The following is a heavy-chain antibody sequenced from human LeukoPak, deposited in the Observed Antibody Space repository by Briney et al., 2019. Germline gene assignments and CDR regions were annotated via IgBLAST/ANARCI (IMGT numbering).Heavy chain of an antibody. J-gene: IGHJ5*02. D-gene: IGHD3-22*01. Sequence: SVKVSCKASGYTFTGYYMQWVRQAPGQGLEWMGGIIPIFGTANYAQKFQGRVTITADESTSTAYMELSSLRSEDTAVYYCARSPSPVIVVVRFNWFDPWGQGTLVTVSS. V-gene: IGHV1-69*13. CDR2: IIPIFGTA. CDR1: GYTFTGYY. CDR3: ARSPSPVIVVVRFNWFDP.